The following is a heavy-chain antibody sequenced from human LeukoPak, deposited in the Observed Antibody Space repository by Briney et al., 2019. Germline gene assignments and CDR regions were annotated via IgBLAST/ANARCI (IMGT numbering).Heavy chain of an antibody. V-gene: IGHV3-7*01. Sequence: GGSVRLSCAASGFTFRNYWMTWVRQVPGKGLEWVPNIKEDGSDKNYVDSVKGRFTISRDNAKNSLFLQTISLRAEDTAVYYCARDASPYDSGGYYYDAFDIWGRGTMVTVSS. J-gene: IGHJ3*02. CDR1: GFTFRNYW. D-gene: IGHD3-22*01. CDR3: ARDASPYDSGGYYYDAFDI. CDR2: IKEDGSDK.